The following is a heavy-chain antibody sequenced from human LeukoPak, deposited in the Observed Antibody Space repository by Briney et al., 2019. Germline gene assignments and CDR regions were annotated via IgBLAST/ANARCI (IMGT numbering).Heavy chain of an antibody. D-gene: IGHD3-9*01. V-gene: IGHV4-34*01. CDR2: INHSGST. J-gene: IGHJ4*02. CDR3: ARGKLRYFDWLLSPFDY. Sequence: ASETLSLTCAVYGGSFSGYYWSWIRQPPGKGLEWIGEINHSGSTNYNPSLKSRVTISVDTSKNQFSLKLSSVTAADTAVYYCARGKLRYFDWLLSPFDYWGQGTLVTVSP. CDR1: GGSFSGYY.